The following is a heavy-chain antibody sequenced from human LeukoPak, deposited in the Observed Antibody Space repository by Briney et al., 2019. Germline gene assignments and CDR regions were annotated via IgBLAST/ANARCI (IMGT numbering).Heavy chain of an antibody. CDR2: IRSKANSYAT. J-gene: IGHJ4*02. Sequence: GGSLRLSCAASGFTFSGSAMHWVRQASGKGLEWVGRIRSKANSYATAYAASVKGRFTSSRDDSKITAYLQMASLKTEDTAVYYCTRRDLSKNFDYWGQGTLVTVSS. CDR1: GFTFSGSA. D-gene: IGHD2/OR15-2a*01. CDR3: TRRDLSKNFDY. V-gene: IGHV3-73*01.